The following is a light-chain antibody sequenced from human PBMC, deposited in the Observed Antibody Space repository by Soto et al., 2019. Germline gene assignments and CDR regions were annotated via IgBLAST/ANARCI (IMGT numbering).Light chain of an antibody. CDR1: QNIVRW. CDR3: QERNSYSRT. V-gene: IGKV1-5*03. CDR2: KAS. J-gene: IGKJ1*01. Sequence: DTQMTQSPSTLSASVGHRVTITCRASQNIVRWLAWYQQKPGKAPKLLIYKASVLESGVPPRFSGSGSGTELPLTISSLEPDDFATYCCQERNSYSRTFGQGTRVEIK.